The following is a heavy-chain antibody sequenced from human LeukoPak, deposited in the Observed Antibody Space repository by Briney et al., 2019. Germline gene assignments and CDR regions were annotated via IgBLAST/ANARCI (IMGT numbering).Heavy chain of an antibody. J-gene: IGHJ5*02. Sequence: SETLSLTCTVSGYSISGGYYWGWIRQPAGKGLEWIGRIYSSGTITYNPSLKSRVTMSVDTSKNQFSLRLSSVTAADTAVYYRTRDSGTTGEVKFDPWGQGSLVTVSS. D-gene: IGHD3-10*01. CDR2: IYSSGTI. CDR1: GYSISGGYY. CDR3: TRDSGTTGEVKFDP. V-gene: IGHV4-4*07.